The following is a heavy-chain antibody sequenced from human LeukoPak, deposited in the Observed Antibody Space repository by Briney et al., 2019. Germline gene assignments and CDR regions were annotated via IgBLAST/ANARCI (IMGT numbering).Heavy chain of an antibody. CDR3: ARIGGQQLVKVQK. D-gene: IGHD6-13*01. CDR2: ISSSSSTI. V-gene: IGHV3-48*01. J-gene: IGHJ4*02. CDR1: GFTFSSYS. Sequence: PGGSLRLSCAASGFTFSSYSMNWVRQAPGKGLEWVSYISSSSSTIYYADSVKGRLTIPRDNAKNSLYLQMNSLRAEDTAVYYCARIGGQQLVKVQKWGQGTLVTVSS.